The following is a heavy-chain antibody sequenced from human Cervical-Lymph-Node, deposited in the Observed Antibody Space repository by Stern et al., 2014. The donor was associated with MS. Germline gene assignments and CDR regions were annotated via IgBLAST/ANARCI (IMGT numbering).Heavy chain of an antibody. CDR2: IYTSGST. V-gene: IGHV4-61*02. Sequence: QLQLQESGPGLVKPSQTLSLTCTVSGGSISSGSYYWSWIRQPAGKGLEWIGRIYTSGSTNYNPSLKSRVTISVDTSKNQFPLKLSSVTAADTAVYYCARDQDGGPDPTQSYWYFDLWGRGTLVTVSS. CDR1: GGSISSGSYY. J-gene: IGHJ2*01. CDR3: ARDQDGGPDPTQSYWYFDL. D-gene: IGHD4-23*01.